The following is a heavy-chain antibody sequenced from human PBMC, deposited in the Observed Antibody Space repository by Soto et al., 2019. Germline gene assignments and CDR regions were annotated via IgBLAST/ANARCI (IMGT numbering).Heavy chain of an antibody. CDR1: GFTFSSYG. V-gene: IGHV3-30*18. CDR3: AKDYYGSGSYYISHYYYYYMDV. J-gene: IGHJ6*03. D-gene: IGHD3-10*01. Sequence: GGSLRLSCAASGFTFSSYGMHWVRQAPGKGLEWVAVISYDGSNKYYADSVKGRFTISRDNSKNTLYLQMNSLRAEDTAVYYCAKDYYGSGSYYISHYYYYYMDVWGKGTTVTVSS. CDR2: ISYDGSNK.